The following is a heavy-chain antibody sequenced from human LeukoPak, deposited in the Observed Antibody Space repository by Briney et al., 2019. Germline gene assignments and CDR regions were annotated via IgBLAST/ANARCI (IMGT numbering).Heavy chain of an antibody. CDR2: IRYDGSNK. CDR1: GFTFSSYG. Sequence: GGSLRLSCAASGFTFSSYGMHWVRQAPGKGLEWVAFIRYDGSNKYYADSVKGRFTISRDNSKNTLYLQMNSLRAEDTAVYYCARVVLRFLEWSETSWFDPWGQGTLVTVSS. V-gene: IGHV3-30*02. D-gene: IGHD3-3*01. J-gene: IGHJ5*02. CDR3: ARVVLRFLEWSETSWFDP.